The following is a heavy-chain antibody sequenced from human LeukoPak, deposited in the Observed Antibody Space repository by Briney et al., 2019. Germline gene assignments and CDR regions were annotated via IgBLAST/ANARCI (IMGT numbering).Heavy chain of an antibody. CDR3: ARVVYSGNYHVGESDY. Sequence: GGSLRLSCTASGFTVSTYYMTWVRQAPGKGLEWVSVIHAGGTTNYADSVKGRFTISRDNSKNTLYLQMNSLRAEDTAVYYCARVVYSGNYHVGESDYWGQGTLVTVSS. CDR2: IHAGGTT. D-gene: IGHD1-26*01. V-gene: IGHV3-53*01. CDR1: GFTVSTYY. J-gene: IGHJ4*02.